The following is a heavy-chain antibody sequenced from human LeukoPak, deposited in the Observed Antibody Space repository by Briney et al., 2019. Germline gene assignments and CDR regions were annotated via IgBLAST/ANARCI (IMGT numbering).Heavy chain of an antibody. J-gene: IGHJ5*02. V-gene: IGHV4-34*01. D-gene: IGHD3-22*01. CDR3: ARSHYYDSSGSQNNWFDP. CDR2: LSHSGST. Sequence: SETLSITCAVYGWSISGYYWKWIRQHPGKGLEWIGELSHSGSTNYNPSLKSRVTISVDTSKNQFSLKLSSVTAADTAVYYCARSHYYDSSGSQNNWFDPWGQGTLVTVSS. CDR1: GWSISGYY.